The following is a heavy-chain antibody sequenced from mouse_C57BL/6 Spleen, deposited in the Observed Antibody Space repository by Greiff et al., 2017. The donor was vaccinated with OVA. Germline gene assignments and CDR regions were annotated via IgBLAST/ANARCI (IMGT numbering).Heavy chain of an antibody. CDR1: GYTFTSYW. V-gene: IGHV1-69*01. J-gene: IGHJ4*01. CDR2: IDPSDSYT. D-gene: IGHD2-4*01. Sequence: VQLQQPGAELVMPGASVKLSCKASGYTFTSYWMHWVKQRPGQGLEWIGEIDPSDSYTNYNQKFKGKSTLTVDKSSSTAYMQLSSLTSEDSAVYYCARALDYDGYYAMDYWGQGTSVTVSS. CDR3: ARALDYDGYYAMDY.